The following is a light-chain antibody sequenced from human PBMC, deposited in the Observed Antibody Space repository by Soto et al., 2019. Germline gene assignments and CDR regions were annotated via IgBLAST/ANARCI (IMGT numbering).Light chain of an antibody. Sequence: QSALTQPASVSGSPGQSITISCTGTRDDVGGYNYVSWYQQYPGKAPKLMIYEVSYRPSGVSNRFSGSRSGHTASLSISGLQAEDEADYYCSAYTNSGTLVFGGGTQLTVL. CDR2: EVS. V-gene: IGLV2-14*01. J-gene: IGLJ3*02. CDR3: SAYTNSGTLV. CDR1: RDDVGGYNY.